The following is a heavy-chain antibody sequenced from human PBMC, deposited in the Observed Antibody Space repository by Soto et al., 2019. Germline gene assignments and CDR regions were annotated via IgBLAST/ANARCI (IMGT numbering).Heavy chain of an antibody. CDR3: ARFVVVTAIDAFDI. V-gene: IGHV4-59*01. Sequence: SETLSLTCTVSDGSISSYYWSWIRQPPGKGLEWIGYIYYSGSTNYNPSLKSRVTISVDTSKNQFSLKLSSVTAADTAVYYCARFVVVTAIDAFDIWGQGTMVTVSS. J-gene: IGHJ3*02. CDR1: DGSISSYY. D-gene: IGHD2-21*02. CDR2: IYYSGST.